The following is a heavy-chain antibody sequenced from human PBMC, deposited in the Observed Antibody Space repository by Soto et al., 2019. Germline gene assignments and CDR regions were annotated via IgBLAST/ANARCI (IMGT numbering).Heavy chain of an antibody. J-gene: IGHJ4*02. Sequence: GGSLRLSCAASGFTFSSYAMHWVRQAPGKGLEWVAVISYDGSNKYYADSVKGRFTISRDNSKNTLYLQMNSLRAEDTAVYYCARIRASRWSVDYWGQGTLVTVSS. D-gene: IGHD6-19*01. CDR2: ISYDGSNK. CDR1: GFTFSSYA. CDR3: ARIRASRWSVDY. V-gene: IGHV3-30-3*01.